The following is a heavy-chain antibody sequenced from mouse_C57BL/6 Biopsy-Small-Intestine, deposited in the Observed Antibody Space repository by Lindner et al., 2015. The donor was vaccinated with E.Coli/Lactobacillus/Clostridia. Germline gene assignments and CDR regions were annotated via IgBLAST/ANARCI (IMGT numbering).Heavy chain of an antibody. V-gene: IGHV1-19*01. CDR3: ARHEDPGSFYAMDY. D-gene: IGHD1-1*01. CDR1: GYTFTDYY. CDR2: MNPYNGGT. Sequence: VQLQESGPVLVKPGASVKMSCKASGYTFTDYYMNWVKQSHGKSLEWIGIMNPYNGGTTCNQNSRDKATLTADKSSSTVYMELSRLTSEDSAVYFCARHEDPGSFYAMDYWGQGTSVTVSS. J-gene: IGHJ4*01.